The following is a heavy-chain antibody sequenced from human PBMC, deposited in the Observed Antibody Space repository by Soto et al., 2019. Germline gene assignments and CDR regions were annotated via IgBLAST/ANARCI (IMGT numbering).Heavy chain of an antibody. D-gene: IGHD5-18*01. J-gene: IGHJ4*02. CDR1: GGSISSYY. CDR2: NYYSGST. CDR3: ASRYGSCFDY. V-gene: IGHV4-59*08. Sequence: QVQLQESGPGLVKPSETLSLTCTVSGGSISSYYWSWIRQPPGKGLEWIGYNYYSGSTNYNPSLXGXAXLXXAAAKNQYSLQLSSAAAADTVLYYCASRYGSCFDYWGQGTLVTVSS.